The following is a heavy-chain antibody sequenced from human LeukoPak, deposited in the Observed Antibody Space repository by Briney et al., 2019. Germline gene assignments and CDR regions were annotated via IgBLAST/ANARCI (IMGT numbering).Heavy chain of an antibody. D-gene: IGHD4-17*01. CDR3: AKDPYGDPSYYFDY. Sequence: GGSLRLSCAASGFTFSSYWMHWVRQAPGKGLVWVSRINNVGSSTTYADSVKGRFTISRDNSKNTLYLQMNSLRAEDTAVYYCAKDPYGDPSYYFDYWGQGTLATVSS. V-gene: IGHV3-74*01. CDR2: INNVGSST. J-gene: IGHJ4*02. CDR1: GFTFSSYW.